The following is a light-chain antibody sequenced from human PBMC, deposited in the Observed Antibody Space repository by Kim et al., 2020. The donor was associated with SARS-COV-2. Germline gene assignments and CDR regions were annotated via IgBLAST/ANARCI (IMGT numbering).Light chain of an antibody. CDR3: MQALQTSIT. Sequence: PASISCRSSQSLLHGNGYTYLDWYLQKPGQSQQLLIYLGSNRASGVPDRFSGSGSGTDFTLKISRVETEDVGVYYCMQALQTSITFGQGTRLEIK. CDR1: QSLLHGNGYTY. CDR2: LGS. J-gene: IGKJ5*01. V-gene: IGKV2-28*01.